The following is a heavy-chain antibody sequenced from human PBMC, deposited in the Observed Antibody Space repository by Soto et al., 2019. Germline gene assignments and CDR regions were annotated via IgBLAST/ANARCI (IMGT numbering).Heavy chain of an antibody. CDR2: IYHSGST. V-gene: IGHV4-30-2*01. D-gene: IGHD6-13*01. J-gene: IGHJ5*02. Sequence: QLQLQESGSGLVKPSQTLSLTCAVSGGSISSGGYSWSWIRQPPGKGLEWIGYIYHSGSTYYNPSLESGVTLSVDRSKNQFSLKLSSVTAADTAVYYCAREYSSIPPLGFDPWGQGTLVTVSS. CDR1: GGSISSGGYS. CDR3: AREYSSIPPLGFDP.